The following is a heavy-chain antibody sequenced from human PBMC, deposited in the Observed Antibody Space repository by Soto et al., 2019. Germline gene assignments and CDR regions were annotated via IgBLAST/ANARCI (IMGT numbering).Heavy chain of an antibody. CDR2: ISSSSSTI. D-gene: IGHD3-10*01. J-gene: IGHJ6*03. CDR3: AIDYGSGSYYNVEYYYYYYMDV. CDR1: GFTFSSYS. V-gene: IGHV3-48*01. Sequence: PGGSLRLSCAASGFTFSSYSMNWVRQAPGKGLEWVSYISSSSSTIYYADSVKGRFTTSRDNAKNSLYLQMNSLRAEDTAVYYCAIDYGSGSYYNVEYYYYYYMDVWGKGTTVTVSS.